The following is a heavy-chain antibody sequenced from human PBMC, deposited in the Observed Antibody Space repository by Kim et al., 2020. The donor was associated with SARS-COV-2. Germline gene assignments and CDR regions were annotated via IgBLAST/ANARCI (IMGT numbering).Heavy chain of an antibody. CDR3: ARGRAGVVPAPVLGLGPYYDYYAMDV. CDR1: GGSFSDYN. Sequence: SETLSLTCAVYGGSFSDYNWSWIRQPPGKGLEWIGEINHGGSVSHSPSLKSRVTISIDTYKSQFSLRLKSLTAADTAVYYCARGRAGVVPAPVLGLGPYYDYYAMDVWGQGTAVAVSS. V-gene: IGHV4-34*01. J-gene: IGHJ6*02. D-gene: IGHD2-2*02. CDR2: INHGGSV.